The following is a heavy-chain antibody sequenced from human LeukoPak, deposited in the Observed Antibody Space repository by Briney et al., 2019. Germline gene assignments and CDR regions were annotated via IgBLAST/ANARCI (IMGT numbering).Heavy chain of an antibody. CDR2: ISSSSSYI. J-gene: IGHJ4*02. CDR1: GFTFSSYS. D-gene: IGHD6-13*01. CDR3: ARGAAAGTTGYYFDY. V-gene: IGHV3-21*01. Sequence: GGSLRLSCAASGFTFSSYSMNWVRQAPGKGLEWVSSISSSSSYIYYADSVKGRFTISRDNAKNSLYLQMNSLRAEDTAVYYCARGAAAGTTGYYFDYWGQGTLVTVSS.